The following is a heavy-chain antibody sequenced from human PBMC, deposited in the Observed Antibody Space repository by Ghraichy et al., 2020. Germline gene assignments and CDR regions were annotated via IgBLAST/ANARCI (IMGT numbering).Heavy chain of an antibody. CDR3: ARIRLGDYDSSGYYRDDDAFDI. J-gene: IGHJ3*02. V-gene: IGHV2-70*04. CDR2: IDWDDDK. Sequence: QTLSLTCTFSGFSLSTSGMRVSWIRQPPGKALEWLARIDWDDDKFYSTSLKTRLTISKDTSKNQVVLTMTNMDPVDTATYYCARIRLGDYDSSGYYRDDDAFDIWGQGTMVTVSS. D-gene: IGHD3-22*01. CDR1: GFSLSTSGMR.